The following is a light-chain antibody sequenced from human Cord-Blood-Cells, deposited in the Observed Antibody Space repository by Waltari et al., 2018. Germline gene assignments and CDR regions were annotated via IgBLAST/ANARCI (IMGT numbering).Light chain of an antibody. Sequence: DIQMTQPPSSLSPSVADRVTIPCRASQSISSDLNWYQQKPGKAPKLLIYAASSLQSGVPSRFSGSGSGTGFPLTISSLQPEAFATYYCHQSYSTPPPFGGGTKVEIK. V-gene: IGKV1-39*01. CDR1: QSISSD. CDR3: HQSYSTPPP. CDR2: AAS. J-gene: IGKJ4*01.